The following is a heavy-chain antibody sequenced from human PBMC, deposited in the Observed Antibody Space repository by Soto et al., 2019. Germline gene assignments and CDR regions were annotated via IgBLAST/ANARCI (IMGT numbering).Heavy chain of an antibody. J-gene: IGHJ6*02. CDR1: GFTFSSYG. D-gene: IGHD4-4*01. V-gene: IGHV3-33*01. CDR3: ARGGDYRVYYGMDV. CDR2: IWYDGSNK. Sequence: GGSLRLSCAASGFTFSSYGMHWVRQAPGKGLEWVAVIWYDGSNKYYADSVKGRFTISRDNSNNTLYLQMNSLRAEDTAVYYCARGGDYRVYYGMDVWGQGTTVTVSS.